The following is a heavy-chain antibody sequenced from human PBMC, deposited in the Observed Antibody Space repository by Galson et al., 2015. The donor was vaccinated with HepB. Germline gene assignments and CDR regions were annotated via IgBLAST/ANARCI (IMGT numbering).Heavy chain of an antibody. CDR2: INWNGGST. J-gene: IGHJ6*02. CDR3: ARAHPMYAMDV. Sequence: SLRLSCAASGFTFDDYGMSWVRQAPGKGLEWVSGINWNGGSTGYANSVKGRFTISRDNAKNSLYLQMNSLRAEDTALYHCARAHPMYAMDVWGQGTTATVSS. CDR1: GFTFDDYG. V-gene: IGHV3-20*01. D-gene: IGHD2-2*01.